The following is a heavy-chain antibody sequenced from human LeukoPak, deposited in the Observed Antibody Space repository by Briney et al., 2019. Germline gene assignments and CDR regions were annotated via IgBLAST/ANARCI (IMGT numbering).Heavy chain of an antibody. CDR1: GFTFSSYG. CDR3: AKGAYYDSSGYYWPPYYYYYMDV. J-gene: IGHJ6*03. CDR2: IRYDGSNK. Sequence: GGSLRLSCAASGFTFSSYGMHWVRQAPGKGLEWVAFIRYDGSNKHYADSVKGRFTISRDNSKNTLYLQMNSLRAEDTAVYYCAKGAYYDSSGYYWPPYYYYYMDVWGKGTTVTVSS. V-gene: IGHV3-30*02. D-gene: IGHD3-22*01.